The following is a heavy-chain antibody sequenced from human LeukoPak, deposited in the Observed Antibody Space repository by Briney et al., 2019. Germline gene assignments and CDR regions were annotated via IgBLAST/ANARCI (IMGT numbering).Heavy chain of an antibody. CDR1: GFTFSSYA. J-gene: IGHJ4*02. D-gene: IGHD6-19*01. CDR3: ASGGMYSSGWYG. V-gene: IGHV3-30-3*01. Sequence: GGSLRLSCAASGFTFSSYAMHWVRQAPGKGLEWVAVISYDGSNKYYADSVKGRFTISRDNSKNTLYLQMNSLRAEDTAVYYRASGGMYSSGWYGWGQGTLVTVSS. CDR2: ISYDGSNK.